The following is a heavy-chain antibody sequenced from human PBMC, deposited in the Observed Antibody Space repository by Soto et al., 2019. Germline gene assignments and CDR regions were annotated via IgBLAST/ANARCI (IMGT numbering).Heavy chain of an antibody. D-gene: IGHD5-18*01. J-gene: IGHJ6*02. CDR2: IGTAGDT. CDR3: ARDEYSYSSPAMDV. V-gene: IGHV3-13*01. CDR1: GFTFSSYD. Sequence: PGGSLRLSCAASGFTFSSYDMHWVRQATGKGLEWVSAIGTAGDTYYPGSVKGRFTISRENAKNSLYLQMNSLRAEDTAVYYCARDEYSYSSPAMDVWGQGTTVTVSS.